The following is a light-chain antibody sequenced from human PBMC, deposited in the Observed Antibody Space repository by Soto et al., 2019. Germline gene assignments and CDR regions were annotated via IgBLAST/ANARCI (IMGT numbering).Light chain of an antibody. CDR2: DAS. V-gene: IGKV3-11*01. CDR1: LSVSVY. CDR3: HQRQYWPPIT. J-gene: IGKJ5*01. Sequence: VVLTQSPAPLSLSPGERATLSCRTSLSVSVYLDWYQQKPGQAPRLLISDASNRATGIPARFSGSGSGTAFTLTISSLEPEDFAVYYCHQRQYWPPITFGQGTRLEIK.